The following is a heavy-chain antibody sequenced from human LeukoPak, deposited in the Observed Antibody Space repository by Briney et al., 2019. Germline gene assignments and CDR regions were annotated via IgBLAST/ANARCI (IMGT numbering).Heavy chain of an antibody. Sequence: GASVKVFCKTSGYTFTRYGVSWARQAPGQGLEWMGWISGYSGNTNYAQKVQARVTMTADTSTSTAYMELRSLRPDDTAVYYCARVGCSGGNCYSSADYWGQGTLVTVSS. V-gene: IGHV1-18*01. CDR3: ARVGCSGGNCYSSADY. D-gene: IGHD2-15*01. CDR1: GYTFTRYG. CDR2: ISGYSGNT. J-gene: IGHJ4*02.